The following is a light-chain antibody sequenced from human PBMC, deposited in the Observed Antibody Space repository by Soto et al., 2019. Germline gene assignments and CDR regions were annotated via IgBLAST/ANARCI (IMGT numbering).Light chain of an antibody. CDR1: SSDVGGYDF. V-gene: IGLV2-14*01. J-gene: IGLJ1*01. CDR2: DVN. CDR3: SSYTSTHTRV. Sequence: GSPGQSITISCTGTSSDVGGYDFVSWYQHHPGKAPKLMIYDVNNRPSGLSNRFSGSKSGNTASLTISGLQTEDEADYYCSSYTSTHTRVFGTGTKVTVL.